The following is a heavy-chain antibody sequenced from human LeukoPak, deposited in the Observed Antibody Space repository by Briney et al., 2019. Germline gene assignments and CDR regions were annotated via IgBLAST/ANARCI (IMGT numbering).Heavy chain of an antibody. Sequence: SETLSLTCTVSGGSISGSSYYWGWIRQPPGKGLEWIGSIYYSGSTYYNPSLKSRVTISVDTSKNQFSLKLNSVTATDTAVYYCARRYGPWGQGTLVTVSS. V-gene: IGHV4-39*01. D-gene: IGHD3-16*01. CDR1: GGSISGSSYY. CDR2: IYYSGST. J-gene: IGHJ4*02. CDR3: ARRYGP.